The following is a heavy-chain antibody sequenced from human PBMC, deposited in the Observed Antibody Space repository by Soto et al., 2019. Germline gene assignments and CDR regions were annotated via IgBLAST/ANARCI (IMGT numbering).Heavy chain of an antibody. Sequence: GGSLRLSCAASGFTFSSYAMSWVRQAPGKGLEWVSAISGSGGSTYYANSVKGRFTISRDNSKNTLYLQMNSLRAEDTAVYYCAKDLYSDYSNPSWWFDPWGQGTLVTVSS. D-gene: IGHD4-4*01. CDR3: AKDLYSDYSNPSWWFDP. CDR1: GFTFSSYA. V-gene: IGHV3-23*01. CDR2: ISGSGGST. J-gene: IGHJ5*02.